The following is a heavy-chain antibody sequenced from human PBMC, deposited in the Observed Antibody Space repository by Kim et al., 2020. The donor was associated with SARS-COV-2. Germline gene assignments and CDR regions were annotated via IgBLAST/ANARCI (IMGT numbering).Heavy chain of an antibody. CDR2: INPNSGAT. J-gene: IGHJ5*02. CDR1: GYTFTAYW. CDR3: ATGYSESQTNWLDP. V-gene: IGHV1-2*06. D-gene: IGHD3-22*01. Sequence: ASVKVSCRASGYTFTAYWIHWVRQAPGQGLEWMGRINPNSGATNSAQKFQGRVTMTRDTSINTAYMELSSLTSDDSALYFCATGYSESQTNWLDPWDQGALVTVAS.